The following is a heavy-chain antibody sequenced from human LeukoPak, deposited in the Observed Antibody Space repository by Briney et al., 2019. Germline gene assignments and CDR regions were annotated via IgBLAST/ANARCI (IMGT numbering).Heavy chain of an antibody. V-gene: IGHV3-30*02. Sequence: GGSLRLSCAASGFTFSSYGMHWVRQAPGKGLEWVAFIRYDGSNKYYADSVKGRFTISRDNSKNTLYLQVSSLRAEDTAVYYCAKGEYYYDSSGYSVDYWGQGTLVTVSS. D-gene: IGHD3-22*01. CDR2: IRYDGSNK. CDR1: GFTFSSYG. CDR3: AKGEYYYDSSGYSVDY. J-gene: IGHJ4*02.